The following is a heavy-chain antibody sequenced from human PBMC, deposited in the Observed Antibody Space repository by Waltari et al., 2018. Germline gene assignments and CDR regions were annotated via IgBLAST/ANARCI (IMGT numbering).Heavy chain of an antibody. V-gene: IGHV1-24*01. D-gene: IGHD5-18*01. CDR2: FDPEDGET. Sequence: QVQLVQSGAEVQKPGASVKVSCKVSGYTLTDLSMHWVRQAPGKGLEWMGGFDPEDGETIYAQKFQGRVTMTEDTSTDTAYMELSSLRSEDTAVYYCATGKLWHYYFDYWGQGTLVTVSS. CDR1: GYTLTDLS. CDR3: ATGKLWHYYFDY. J-gene: IGHJ4*02.